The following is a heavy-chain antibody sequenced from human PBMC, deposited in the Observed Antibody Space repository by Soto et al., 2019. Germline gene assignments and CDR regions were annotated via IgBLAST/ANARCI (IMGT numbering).Heavy chain of an antibody. CDR2: INPSGGST. CDR3: AREQQLATIWSECTPLRY. J-gene: IGHJ4*02. D-gene: IGHD6-13*01. CDR1: GYTFTSYY. V-gene: IGHV1-46*03. Sequence: QVQLVQSGAEVKKPGASVKVSCKASGYTFTSYYMHWVRQAPGQGLEWMGIINPSGGSTSYAQKFQGRVTMTRDTSTSTVYMELSSLRSEDTAVYYCAREQQLATIWSECTPLRYWGQGTLVTVSS.